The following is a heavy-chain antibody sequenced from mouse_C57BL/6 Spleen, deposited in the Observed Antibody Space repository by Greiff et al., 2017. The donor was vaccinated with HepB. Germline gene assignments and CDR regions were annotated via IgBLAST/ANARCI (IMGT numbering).Heavy chain of an antibody. CDR2: IDPENGDT. V-gene: IGHV14-4*01. CDR3: TSPITWIPY. Sequence: EVQLQQSGAELVRPGASVKLSCTASGFNIKDDYMHWVKQRPEQGLEWIGWIDPENGDTEYASKFQGKATITADTSSNTAYLQLSSLTSEDTAVYYCTSPITWIPYWGQGTLVTVSA. CDR1: GFNIKDDY. J-gene: IGHJ3*01. D-gene: IGHD1-1*01.